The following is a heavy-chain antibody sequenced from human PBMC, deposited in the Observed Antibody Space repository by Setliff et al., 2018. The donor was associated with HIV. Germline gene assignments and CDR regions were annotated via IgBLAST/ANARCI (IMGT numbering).Heavy chain of an antibody. V-gene: IGHV4-61*09. Sequence: SETLSLTCTVSAYSITSGSYYWSWIRQPAGKGLEWIGHIYTSGSTNYNPSLKSRVTISVDTSKNQFSLKLSSVTAADTAVYYCATLKKFPATPMDVWGKGTTVTVS. J-gene: IGHJ6*03. CDR2: IYTSGST. CDR1: AYSITSGSYY. CDR3: ATLKKFPATPMDV.